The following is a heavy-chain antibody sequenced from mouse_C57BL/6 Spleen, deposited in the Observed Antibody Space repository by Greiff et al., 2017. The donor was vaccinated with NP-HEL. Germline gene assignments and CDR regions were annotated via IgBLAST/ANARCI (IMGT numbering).Heavy chain of an antibody. D-gene: IGHD1-1*01. CDR2: INYDGSST. CDR1: GFTFSDYY. V-gene: IGHV5-16*01. J-gene: IGHJ3*01. Sequence: EVHLVESEGGLVQPGSSMKLSCTASGFTFSDYYMAWVRQVPEKGLEWVANINYDGSSTYYLDSLKSRFIISRDNAKNILYLQMSSLKSEDTATYYCARDGDGSSPLFGFAYWGQGTLVTVSA. CDR3: ARDGDGSSPLFGFAY.